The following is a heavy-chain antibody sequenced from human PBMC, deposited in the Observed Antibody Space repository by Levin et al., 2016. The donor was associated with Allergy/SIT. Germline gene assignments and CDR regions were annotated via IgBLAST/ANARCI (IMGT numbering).Heavy chain of an antibody. D-gene: IGHD2-15*01. CDR1: GYTFTSYY. V-gene: IGHV1-46*01. J-gene: IGHJ6*02. CDR3: ARELSSYCSGGSCYPRGDYYGMDV. CDR2: INPSGGST. Sequence: ASVKVSCKASGYTFTSYYMHWVRQAPGQGLEWMGIINPSGGSTSYAQKFQGRVTMTRDTSTSTVYMELSSLRSEDTAVYYCARELSSYCSGGSCYPRGDYYGMDVWGQGTTVTVSS.